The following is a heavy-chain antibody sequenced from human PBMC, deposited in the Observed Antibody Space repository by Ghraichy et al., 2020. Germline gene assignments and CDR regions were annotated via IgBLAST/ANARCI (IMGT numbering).Heavy chain of an antibody. CDR3: AKVINDYFGY. J-gene: IGHJ4*02. D-gene: IGHD3-10*01. CDR1: GFTFSSYA. CDR2: ISGSGGST. V-gene: IGHV3-23*01. Sequence: GGSLRLSCAASGFTFSSYAMRWVRQATGKGLEWVSAISGSGGSTYHADSVKGRFTISRDNSKNTLYLQMNSLRAEDTAVYYCAKVINDYFGYWGQGTLVTVTS.